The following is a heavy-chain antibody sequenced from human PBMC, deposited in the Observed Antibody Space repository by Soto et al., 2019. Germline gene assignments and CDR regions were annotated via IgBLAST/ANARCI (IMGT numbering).Heavy chain of an antibody. CDR1: GFTFSSYA. D-gene: IGHD3-3*01. CDR2: ISGSGGST. CDR3: ASQLRFLEWSYGMDV. J-gene: IGHJ6*02. V-gene: IGHV3-23*01. Sequence: GGSLRLSCAASGFTFSSYAMSWVRQAPGKGLEWVSAISGSGGSTYYADSVKGRFTISRDNSKNTLYLQMISLRAEDTAVYYCASQLRFLEWSYGMDVWGQGTTVTVSS.